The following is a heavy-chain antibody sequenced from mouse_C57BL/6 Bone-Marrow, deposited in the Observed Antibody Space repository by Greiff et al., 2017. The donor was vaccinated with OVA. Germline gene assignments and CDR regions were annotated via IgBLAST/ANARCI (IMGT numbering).Heavy chain of an antibody. CDR3: TRGDSNYYAMDY. CDR2: IDPETGGT. D-gene: IGHD2-5*01. J-gene: IGHJ4*01. V-gene: IGHV1-15*01. Sequence: QVQLQQSGAELVRPGASVTLSCKASGYTFTDYEMHWVKQTPVHGLEWIGAIDPETGGTAYNQKFKGKAIRTADKSSSTAYMELRSLTSEDSAFYYCTRGDSNYYAMDYWGQGTSVTVSS. CDR1: GYTFTDYE.